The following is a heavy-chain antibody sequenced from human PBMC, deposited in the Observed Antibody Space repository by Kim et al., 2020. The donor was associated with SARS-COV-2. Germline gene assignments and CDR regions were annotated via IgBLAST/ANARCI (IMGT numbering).Heavy chain of an antibody. J-gene: IGHJ1*01. CDR1: GGSFSGYY. CDR3: SSRLSNTSGWGSHYCDL. V-gene: IGHV4-34*01. Sequence: SETLSLTCAVYGGSFSGYYWSWIRQPPGKGLEWIGEINHSGRTKYNPSLTSRVTITVDTSKKQSSLTLTSVTAAAAALYFCSSRLSNTSGWGSHYCDLWGQGILVTVSS. D-gene: IGHD3-10*01. CDR2: INHSGRT.